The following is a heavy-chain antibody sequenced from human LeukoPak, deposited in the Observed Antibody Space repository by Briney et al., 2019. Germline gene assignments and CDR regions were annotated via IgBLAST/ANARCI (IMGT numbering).Heavy chain of an antibody. CDR1: GFTFSSYS. V-gene: IGHV3-21*01. D-gene: IGHD3-16*01. J-gene: IGHJ4*02. CDR2: ISSSSSYI. Sequence: GRSLRLSCAASGFTFSSYSMNWVRQAPGKGLEWVSSISSSSSYIYYADSVKGRFTISRDNAKNSLYLQMNSLRAEDTAVYYCARQGTGDYVIDYWGQGTLVTVSS. CDR3: ARQGTGDYVIDY.